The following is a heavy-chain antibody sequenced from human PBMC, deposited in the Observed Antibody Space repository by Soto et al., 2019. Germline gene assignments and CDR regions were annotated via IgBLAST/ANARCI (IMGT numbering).Heavy chain of an antibody. Sequence: EVQLVQSGAEVKKPGESLKISCKGSGYSFTSYWIGWVRQMPGKGLEWMGIIYPGDSDTRYSPSFQGQVTISADKSISTAYLQWSSLKASDTAMYYCARFWSDQPLYYYYYYMDVWGKGTTVTVSS. D-gene: IGHD1-1*01. CDR2: IYPGDSDT. CDR1: GYSFTSYW. V-gene: IGHV5-51*03. J-gene: IGHJ6*03. CDR3: ARFWSDQPLYYYYYYMDV.